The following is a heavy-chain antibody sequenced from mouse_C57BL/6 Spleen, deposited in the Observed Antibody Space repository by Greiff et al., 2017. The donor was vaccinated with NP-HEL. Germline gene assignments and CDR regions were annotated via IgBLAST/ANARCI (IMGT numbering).Heavy chain of an antibody. CDR2: IDPNSGGT. V-gene: IGHV1-72*01. J-gene: IGHJ3*01. CDR3: ERERGATEDGMDY. CDR1: GYTFTSYW. Sequence: QVQLQQPGAELVKPGASVKLSCKASGYTFTSYWMPWVKQRPGRGLEWIGRIDPNSGGTKYNEKFKSKATLTVDKPSSTTYMQLSSLTSEDTAIYYCERERGATEDGMDYWGQGTLVTVSA. D-gene: IGHD1-1*01.